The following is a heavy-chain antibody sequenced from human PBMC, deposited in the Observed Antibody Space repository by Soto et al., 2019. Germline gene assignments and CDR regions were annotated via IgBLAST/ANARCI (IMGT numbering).Heavy chain of an antibody. D-gene: IGHD2-15*01. J-gene: IGHJ5*02. CDR1: GGSISSGGYY. Sequence: SETLSLTCTVSGGSISSGGYYWSWIRQHPWKGLEWIGYIYYSWSTYYNPSLKSRVTISVDTSKNQFSLKLSSVTAADTAVYYCARALGGGSRHWFDPWGQGTLVTVSS. CDR2: IYYSWST. V-gene: IGHV4-31*03. CDR3: ARALGGGSRHWFDP.